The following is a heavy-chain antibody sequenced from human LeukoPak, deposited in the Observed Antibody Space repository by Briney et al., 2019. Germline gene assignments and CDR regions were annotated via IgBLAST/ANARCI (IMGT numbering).Heavy chain of an antibody. CDR1: GGSISSSSYY. CDR3: ARRRPSHYFDY. V-gene: IGHV4-39*01. Sequence: SETLSLTCTVSGGSISSSSYYWGWIRQPPGKGLEWIGSIYYSGSTYYNPSLKSRVTISVDTSKNQSSLKLSSVTAADTAGYYCARRRPSHYFDYWGQGTLVTVSS. CDR2: IYYSGST. J-gene: IGHJ4*02.